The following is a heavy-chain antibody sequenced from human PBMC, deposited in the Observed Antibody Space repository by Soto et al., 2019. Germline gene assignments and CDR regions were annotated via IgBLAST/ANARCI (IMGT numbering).Heavy chain of an antibody. Sequence: SETLSLTCAGYGGSFSGYYWSWIRQPPGKGLEWIGEINHSGGTNYNPSLKSRVTISVDTSKNQFSLKLSSVTAADTAVYYCARGTYYYDSSGYYYVGYYFDYWGQGTLVTVSS. V-gene: IGHV4-34*01. CDR3: ARGTYYYDSSGYYYVGYYFDY. CDR1: GGSFSGYY. D-gene: IGHD3-22*01. J-gene: IGHJ4*02. CDR2: INHSGGT.